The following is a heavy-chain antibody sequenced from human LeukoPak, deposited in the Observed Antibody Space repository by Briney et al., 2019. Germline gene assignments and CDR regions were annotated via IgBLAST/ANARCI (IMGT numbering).Heavy chain of an antibody. CDR1: GFTFSSYG. CDR3: AKDGMIVVVPAASPIDY. V-gene: IGHV3-30*02. D-gene: IGHD2-2*01. Sequence: GGSLRLSCAASGFTFSSYGMHWVRQAPGKGLEWVAFIRYGGSNKYYADSVKGRFTISRDNSKNTLYLQMNSLRAEDTAVYYCAKDGMIVVVPAASPIDYWGQGTLVTVSS. CDR2: IRYGGSNK. J-gene: IGHJ4*02.